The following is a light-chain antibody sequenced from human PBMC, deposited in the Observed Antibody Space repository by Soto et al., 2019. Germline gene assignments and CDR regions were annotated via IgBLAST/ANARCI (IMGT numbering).Light chain of an antibody. V-gene: IGKV1-39*01. CDR1: QTVSSY. J-gene: IGKJ4*01. CDR2: SAS. CDR3: QQSYSTPLT. Sequence: DIQMTQPPSSLSASVGDRVTITCRASQTVSSYLNWYQQKQGKDPKLLIYSASSLQSGVPSRFSGSGSGTDFTLTISSLQPEDFATYDCQQSYSTPLTVGGGTKVEIK.